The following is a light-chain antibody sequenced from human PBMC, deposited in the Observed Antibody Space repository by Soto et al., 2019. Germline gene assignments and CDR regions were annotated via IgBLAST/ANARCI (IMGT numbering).Light chain of an antibody. CDR3: QQRSNWPMYT. Sequence: EIVLTQSPATLSLSPGERATLSCRASQSVSRYLAWYQQKPGQAPRLLIYDASNRATGIPARFSGSGSGTDFTLTLNSLEPEDFAVYYCQQRSNWPMYTFGQATELEI. CDR2: DAS. CDR1: QSVSRY. V-gene: IGKV3-11*01. J-gene: IGKJ2*01.